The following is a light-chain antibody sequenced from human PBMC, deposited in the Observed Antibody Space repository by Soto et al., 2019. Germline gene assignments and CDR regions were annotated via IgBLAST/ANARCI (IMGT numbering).Light chain of an antibody. CDR1: QNINSY. J-gene: IGKJ1*01. CDR3: QQSYSTPRT. Sequence: DIQMTQSPSSLSASVGDRVTITCRASQNINSYLNWYQQKPGIAPKLLIYAASSLQSGVPSRFSGSGSGTDFTLTISSLQPEDFATYYCQQSYSTPRTFGQGTKVDIK. V-gene: IGKV1-39*01. CDR2: AAS.